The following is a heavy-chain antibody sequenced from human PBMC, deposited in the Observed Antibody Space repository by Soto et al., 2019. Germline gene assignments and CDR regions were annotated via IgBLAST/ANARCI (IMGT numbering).Heavy chain of an antibody. J-gene: IGHJ6*02. D-gene: IGHD3-3*01. Sequence: GGSLRLSCAASGFTFSSYGMHWVRQAPGKGLEWVAVISYDGSNKYYADSVKGRFTISRDNSKNTLYLQMNSLRAEDTAVYYCAKTPDYDFWSGFGERLNAHYYYYGMDVWGQGTTVTVS. V-gene: IGHV3-30*18. CDR3: AKTPDYDFWSGFGERLNAHYYYYGMDV. CDR2: ISYDGSNK. CDR1: GFTFSSYG.